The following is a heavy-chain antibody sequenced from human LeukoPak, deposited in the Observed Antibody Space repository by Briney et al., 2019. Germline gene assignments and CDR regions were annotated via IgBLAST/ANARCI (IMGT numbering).Heavy chain of an antibody. J-gene: IGHJ4*02. V-gene: IGHV4-59*08. CDR2: IYYSGST. CDR1: GGSISSYD. D-gene: IGHD5-18*01. Sequence: PSETLSLTCTVSGGSISSYDGSWIRQPPGKGLEGIGYIYYSGSTNYNPSLKSRVTISVDTSKNQYSLKLSSVTAADTAVYCCARRRGYSYALFDYWGQGTLVTVSS. CDR3: ARRRGYSYALFDY.